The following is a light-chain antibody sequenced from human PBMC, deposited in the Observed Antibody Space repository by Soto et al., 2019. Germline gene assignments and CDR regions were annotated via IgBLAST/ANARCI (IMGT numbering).Light chain of an antibody. CDR3: QKYNRAPWT. Sequence: EIVLTQSPGTLSLSPGEGATLSCRASQSVSRNYLAWYQQKPGQAPRLLIYTASRRATGIPDRFSGSGSGTDFTLIISSLQPEDVATYYCQKYNRAPWTFGQGTKVDIK. J-gene: IGKJ1*01. CDR1: QSVSRNY. V-gene: IGKV3-20*01. CDR2: TAS.